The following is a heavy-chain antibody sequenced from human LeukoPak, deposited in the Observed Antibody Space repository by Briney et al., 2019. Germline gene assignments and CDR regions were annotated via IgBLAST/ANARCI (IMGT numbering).Heavy chain of an antibody. D-gene: IGHD3-10*01. CDR2: IYYSGST. CDR3: ARPRYYGSGSYSDYMDV. Sequence: SETLSLTCTVSGGSISSGGYYWSWIRQRPGKGLEWIGYIYYSGSTYYNPSLKSRVTISVDTSKNQFSLKLSSVTAADTAVYYCARPRYYGSGSYSDYMDVWGKGTTVTVSS. V-gene: IGHV4-31*03. J-gene: IGHJ6*03. CDR1: GGSISSGGYY.